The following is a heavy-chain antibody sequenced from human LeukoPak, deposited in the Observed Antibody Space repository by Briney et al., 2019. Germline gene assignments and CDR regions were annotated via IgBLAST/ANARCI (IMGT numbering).Heavy chain of an antibody. CDR2: IKRDGSDK. J-gene: IGHJ4*02. CDR3: ARDDSSTDRSVSYFDLLDY. V-gene: IGHV3-7*04. Sequence: PGGSLRLSCAASGFTFSTYWMTWVRQAPGKGLEWVANIKRDGSDKNYVDSVKGRFTISRDNAKNTLYLQMNSLRAEDTAVYYCARDDSSTDRSVSYFDLLDYWGQGTLVTVSS. D-gene: IGHD3-9*01. CDR1: GFTFSTYW.